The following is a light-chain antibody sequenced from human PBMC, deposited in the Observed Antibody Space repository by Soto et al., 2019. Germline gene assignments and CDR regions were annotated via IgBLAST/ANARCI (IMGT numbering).Light chain of an antibody. J-gene: IGKJ5*01. Sequence: EIVLTQSPGTLSLSPGERATLSCRASQSVTSTYLGWYQQKPGQAPSLLIYGASSRATGIPDRFSGSGSGTDFTLTISRLEPEDFAVYYCQQSVSPPITFGQGTRLEIK. CDR3: QQSVSPPIT. CDR1: QSVTSTY. V-gene: IGKV3-20*01. CDR2: GAS.